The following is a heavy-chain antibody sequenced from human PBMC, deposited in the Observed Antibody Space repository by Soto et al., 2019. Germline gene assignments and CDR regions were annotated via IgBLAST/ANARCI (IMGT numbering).Heavy chain of an antibody. CDR2: IIPTFGAA. J-gene: IGHJ4*02. CDR1: GGSFSSDA. Sequence: VHLVQSGAEVKRPGSSVKVSCEASGGSFSSDAITWVRQVPGQGLEWMGGIIPTFGAANYGRQFQGRVTISADESTRTVYMELSSLRFDDTAVYYCARGFSGYYSSLDYWGQGTLVTVSS. V-gene: IGHV1-69*01. D-gene: IGHD5-12*01. CDR3: ARGFSGYYSSLDY.